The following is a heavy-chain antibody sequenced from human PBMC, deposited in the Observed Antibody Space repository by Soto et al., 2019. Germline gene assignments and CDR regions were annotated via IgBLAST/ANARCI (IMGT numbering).Heavy chain of an antibody. CDR1: GFTFNDYA. CDR3: AKAFCDAATCFPCES. V-gene: IGHV3-23*04. CDR2: ISNRGSSA. D-gene: IGHD2-21*01. J-gene: IGHJ4*02. Sequence: EVHLVQSGGGLVQPGESLSLSCVASGFTFNDYAMHWVRQTPGKGLEWVAAISNRGSSAYYADSVKGRFTISRDKSTKTLSLHMHALRVEDTSVYFCAKAFCDAATCFPCESWGQGTPVAVSP.